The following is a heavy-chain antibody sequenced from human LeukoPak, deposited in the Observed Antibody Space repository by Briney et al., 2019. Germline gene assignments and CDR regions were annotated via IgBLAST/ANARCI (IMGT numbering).Heavy chain of an antibody. J-gene: IGHJ3*02. V-gene: IGHV3-23*01. CDR2: ISGGIMINT. CDR3: AKDPVVGAPHVFDI. Sequence: GGSLRLSCAASGSTFSTYAMSWVRQAPGKGLEWVAAISGGIMINTYYTDSVKGRFTISRDNPKNTLYLQMNSLRDDDTAVYYCAKDPVVGAPHVFDIWGQGTMVTVSS. CDR1: GSTFSTYA. D-gene: IGHD3-16*02.